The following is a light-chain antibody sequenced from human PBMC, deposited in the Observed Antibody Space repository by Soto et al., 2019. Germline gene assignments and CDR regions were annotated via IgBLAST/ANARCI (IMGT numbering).Light chain of an antibody. CDR3: MQVLQTPT. CDR1: QSLLHSDGNNY. V-gene: IGKV2-28*01. Sequence: EIVMTQAPLSLSVTPGEAASISCRSSQSLLHSDGNNYLAWYLQKPGHSPQLLIDLASNRASGVPDRFSGSGAGIDFTLRISRVEAEDVGVYYCMQVLQTPTFGGGTKVEIK. J-gene: IGKJ4*01. CDR2: LAS.